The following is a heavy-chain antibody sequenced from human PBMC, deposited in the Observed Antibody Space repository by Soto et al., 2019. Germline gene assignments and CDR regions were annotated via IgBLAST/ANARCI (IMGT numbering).Heavy chain of an antibody. J-gene: IGHJ5*02. CDR3: AAGGRNRDWGFDP. D-gene: IGHD2-21*02. V-gene: IGHV3-48*03. CDR1: GFTFSSYE. CDR2: ISSSGSTI. Sequence: EVQLVESGGGLVQPGGSLRLSCAASGFTFSSYEMNWVRQAPGKGLEWVSYISSSGSTIYYADSVKGRFTISRDNAKNSLYLQMNSLRAEDTAVYYCAAGGRNRDWGFDPWGQGTLVTVSS.